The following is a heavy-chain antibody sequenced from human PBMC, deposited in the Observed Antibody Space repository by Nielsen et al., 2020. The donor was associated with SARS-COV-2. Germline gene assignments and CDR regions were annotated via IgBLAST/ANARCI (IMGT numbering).Heavy chain of an antibody. Sequence: SVKVSCKASGGTFSSYAISWVRQAPGQGLEWMGGIIPIFGTANYAQKFQGRVTITADESTSTAYMELSSLRSDDTAVYYCVRGRPEWLLRHWFDPWGQGTLVTVSS. CDR3: VRGRPEWLLRHWFDP. CDR1: GGTFSSYA. V-gene: IGHV1-69*13. J-gene: IGHJ5*02. D-gene: IGHD3-22*01. CDR2: IIPIFGTA.